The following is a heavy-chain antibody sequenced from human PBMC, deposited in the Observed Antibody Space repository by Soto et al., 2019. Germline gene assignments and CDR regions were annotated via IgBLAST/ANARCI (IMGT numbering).Heavy chain of an antibody. CDR2: IWYDGSNK. Sequence: GGSLRLSCAASGFTFSSYGMHWVRQAPGKGLEWVAVIWYDGSNKYYADSVKGRFTISRDNSKNTLYLQMNSLRAEDTAVYYCARVVLPYSNYGRYFDYWGQGTLVTVSS. V-gene: IGHV3-33*01. D-gene: IGHD4-4*01. CDR1: GFTFSSYG. CDR3: ARVVLPYSNYGRYFDY. J-gene: IGHJ4*02.